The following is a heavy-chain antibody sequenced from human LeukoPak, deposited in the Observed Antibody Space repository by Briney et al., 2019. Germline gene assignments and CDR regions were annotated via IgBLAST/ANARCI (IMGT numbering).Heavy chain of an antibody. J-gene: IGHJ5*02. CDR2: IIPNFGTA. Sequence: ASVKVSCKASGDTFSSYAISWVRQAPGQGLEWMGRIIPNFGTANYAQKFQGRVTITADESTSTAYMELSSLRSEDTAVYYCARAGVVVAATFWFDPWGQGNPVTVSS. D-gene: IGHD2-15*01. V-gene: IGHV1-69*13. CDR3: ARAGVVVAATFWFDP. CDR1: GDTFSSYA.